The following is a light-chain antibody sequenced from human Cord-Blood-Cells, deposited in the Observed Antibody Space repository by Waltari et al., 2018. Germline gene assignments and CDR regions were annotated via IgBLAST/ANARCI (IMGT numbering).Light chain of an antibody. V-gene: IGLV2-11*01. CDR1: SSDVGGYNY. J-gene: IGLJ3*02. CDR2: GVS. Sequence: QSALTQPRSVSGSPGQSVTISCTGTSSDVGGYNYVSWYQQHPGKAPKLSMYGVSKRPSGFPDRFSGSKSGNTASLTISGLQAEDEADYYCCSYAGSYTLVFGGGTKLTVL. CDR3: CSYAGSYTLV.